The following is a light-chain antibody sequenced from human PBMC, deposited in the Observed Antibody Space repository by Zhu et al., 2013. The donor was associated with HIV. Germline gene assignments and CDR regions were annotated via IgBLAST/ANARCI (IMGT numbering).Light chain of an antibody. V-gene: IGLV3-1*01. CDR2: QDS. CDR1: KLGDKF. J-gene: IGLJ2*01. CDR3: QVWDSSTVV. Sequence: SFELTQPPSVSVSPGQTASITCSGDKLGDKFVCWYQQKAGQSPVLVIYQDSKRPSGIPERFSGSNSGNTATLTIXGTQVMDEAHYYCQVWDSSTVVFGGGTKLTV.